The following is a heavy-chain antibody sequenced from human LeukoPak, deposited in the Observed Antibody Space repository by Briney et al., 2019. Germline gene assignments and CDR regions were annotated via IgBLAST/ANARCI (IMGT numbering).Heavy chain of an antibody. CDR3: AKDKASSGWSYGMDV. Sequence: PGGSLRLSCAASGFTFRNYGMHWVRQAPGKGLEWVAVISYDGNNKYYADSVKGRFTISRDNSKNTVYLQMNSLRAEDTAVYYCAKDKASSGWSYGMDVWGQGTTVTVSS. V-gene: IGHV3-30*18. D-gene: IGHD6-19*01. CDR1: GFTFRNYG. CDR2: ISYDGNNK. J-gene: IGHJ6*02.